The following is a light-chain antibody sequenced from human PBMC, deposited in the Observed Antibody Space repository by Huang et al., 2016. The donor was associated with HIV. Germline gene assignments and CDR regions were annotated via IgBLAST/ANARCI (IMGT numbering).Light chain of an antibody. CDR3: QQYESWPPLT. J-gene: IGKJ4*01. CDR2: ATS. CDR1: QSVRDK. V-gene: IGKV3-15*01. Sequence: EIVMTQSPDTLSVSPGERATLSCRASQSVRDKLAWYQQKPGQAPRLLLPATSTRAAGVPARFSSSGSGTEFTLTISSLQSEDCGVYYCQQYESWPPLTFGGGTKVEIK.